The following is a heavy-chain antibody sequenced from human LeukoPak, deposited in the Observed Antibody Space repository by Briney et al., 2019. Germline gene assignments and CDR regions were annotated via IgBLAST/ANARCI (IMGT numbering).Heavy chain of an antibody. V-gene: IGHV4-34*01. Sequence: SETLSLTCAVYGGSFSGYYWSWIRQPPGKGLERIGEINHSGSTNYNPSLKSRVTISVDTSKNQFSLKLSSVTAADTAVYYCATLQGGYYDSSGYRYLIGDYWGQGTLVTVSS. CDR3: ATLQGGYYDSSGYRYLIGDY. J-gene: IGHJ4*02. CDR1: GGSFSGYY. CDR2: INHSGST. D-gene: IGHD3-22*01.